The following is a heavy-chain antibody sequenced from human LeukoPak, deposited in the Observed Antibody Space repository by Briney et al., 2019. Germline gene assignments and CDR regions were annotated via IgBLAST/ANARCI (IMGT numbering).Heavy chain of an antibody. CDR3: ARDIVATPSGGFDY. J-gene: IGHJ4*02. CDR1: GFTFNSYW. Sequence: GGSLRLSCAASGFTFNSYWMSWVRRAPGKGLEWVANIKQDGSEKYYVDSVKGRFTISRDNAKNSLYLQMNSLRAEDTAVYYCARDIVATPSGGFDYWGQGTLVTVSS. CDR2: IKQDGSEK. D-gene: IGHD5-12*01. V-gene: IGHV3-7*01.